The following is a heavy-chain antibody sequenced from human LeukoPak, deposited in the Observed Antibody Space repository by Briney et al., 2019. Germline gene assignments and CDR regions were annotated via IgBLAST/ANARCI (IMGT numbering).Heavy chain of an antibody. Sequence: SETLSLTCTVSGGSISSSSYYWVWIRQPPGKGPEWIGNIYYGGSTYYNPSLNSRVTTSVDTSKNQFSLKLSSVTAADTAVYYCARQVGGGRYYYYMDVWGKGTTVTVSS. CDR1: GGSISSSSYY. J-gene: IGHJ6*03. V-gene: IGHV4-39*01. CDR2: IYYGGST. D-gene: IGHD1-26*01. CDR3: ARQVGGGRYYYYMDV.